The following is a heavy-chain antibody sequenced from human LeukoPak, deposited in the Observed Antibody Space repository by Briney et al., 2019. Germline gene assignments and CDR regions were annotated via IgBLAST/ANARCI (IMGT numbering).Heavy chain of an antibody. J-gene: IGHJ4*02. Sequence: QPGGSLRLSCAASGLTFSSAWMHWVRHTPGKGLVWVSRIQSDGTTTYADSVRGRFTISRDNAKNTLYLQMNNLRAEDTAVYYCAREGSYKFDYWGQGTLVTVSS. D-gene: IGHD1-26*01. V-gene: IGHV3-74*01. CDR3: AREGSYKFDY. CDR1: GLTFSSAW. CDR2: IQSDGTT.